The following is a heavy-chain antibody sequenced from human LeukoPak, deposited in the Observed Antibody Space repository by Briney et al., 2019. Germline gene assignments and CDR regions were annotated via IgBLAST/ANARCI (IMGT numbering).Heavy chain of an antibody. CDR3: AREEGLRYFDG. Sequence: PSETLSLTCAVYGGSFSDYFWSWIRQPPGKGLEWIGETNHSGSTNYNPSLKSRVTISVDKSKNTFSLKLSSVTAADTAVYYCAREEGLRYFDGWGQGTLVTVSS. CDR2: TNHSGST. V-gene: IGHV4-34*01. J-gene: IGHJ4*02. D-gene: IGHD3-9*01. CDR1: GGSFSDYF.